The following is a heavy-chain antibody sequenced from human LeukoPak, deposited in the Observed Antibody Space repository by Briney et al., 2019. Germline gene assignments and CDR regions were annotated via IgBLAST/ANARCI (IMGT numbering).Heavy chain of an antibody. CDR3: AKDLGGYCSSTSSFMRGFDY. CDR2: ISGSGGST. D-gene: IGHD2-2*01. J-gene: IGHJ4*02. V-gene: IGHV3-23*01. CDR1: GFTFSSYA. Sequence: GGSLRLSCAASGFTFSSYAMSWVRQAPGKGLEWVSAISGSGGSTYYADSVKGRFTISRDNSKNTLYLQMNSLRAEDTAVYYCAKDLGGYCSSTSSFMRGFDYWGQGTLVTVSS.